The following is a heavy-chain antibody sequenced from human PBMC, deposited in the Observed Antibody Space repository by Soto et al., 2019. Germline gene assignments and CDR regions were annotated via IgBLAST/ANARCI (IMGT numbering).Heavy chain of an antibody. D-gene: IGHD1-26*01. J-gene: IGHJ4*02. CDR3: VRDAFGLGLEY. V-gene: IGHV3-74*01. CDR1: GFTFSSYW. Sequence: EVQLVESGGGLVQPGGSLRLSCVASGFTFSSYWMHWVRRTPGQGLVWVSHTDSDGSFTTYADSVKGRFTSSRDNAKCTLLLQMNSLRAEDTAVYYCVRDAFGLGLEYWGLVTLVTVSS. CDR2: TDSDGSFT.